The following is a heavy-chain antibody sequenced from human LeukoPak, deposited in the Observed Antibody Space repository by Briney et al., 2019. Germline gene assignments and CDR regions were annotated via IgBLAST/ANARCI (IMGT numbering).Heavy chain of an antibody. J-gene: IGHJ4*02. CDR3: ANLVPKNSYDSSGHYPAVDY. CDR2: ITGGGTTT. CDR1: GFTFSPYA. D-gene: IGHD3-22*01. Sequence: GGSLRFSCAASGFTFSPYAMSWVRQAPGKGLEWVSGITGGGTTTYYAESVRGRFTVSRDNSKNTLYLQMNSLRVEDTAVYYCANLVPKNSYDSSGHYPAVDYWGQGTLVTVYS. V-gene: IGHV3-23*01.